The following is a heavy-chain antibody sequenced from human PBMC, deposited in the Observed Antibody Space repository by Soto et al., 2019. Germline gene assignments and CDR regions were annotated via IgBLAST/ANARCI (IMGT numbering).Heavy chain of an antibody. V-gene: IGHV3-23*01. CDR2: TSAGGGST. CDR3: VKKYCSGANCPASFDY. Sequence: PGGSLRLSCAASGFTFSSYAMSWVRQAPGKGLEWVSATSAGGGSTYFADSVKGRFTISRDNSKNTLYLQMNSLTAEDTAVYYCVKKYCSGANCPASFDYWGQGTLVTVSS. J-gene: IGHJ4*02. CDR1: GFTFSSYA. D-gene: IGHD2-15*01.